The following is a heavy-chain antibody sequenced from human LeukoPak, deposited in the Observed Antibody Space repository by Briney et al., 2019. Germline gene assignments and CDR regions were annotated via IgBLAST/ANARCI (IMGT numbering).Heavy chain of an antibody. V-gene: IGHV4-30-4*01. CDR3: ARQGSSNSADWFDP. CDR2: IYYSGST. J-gene: IGHJ5*02. Sequence: SETLSLTCTVSGGSISSGDYYWSWIRQPPGKGLEWIGYIYYSGSTYYNPSLKSRVTMSVDTSKNQFSLKLSSVTAADTAVYYCARQGSSNSADWFDPWGQGTLVTVSS. CDR1: GGSISSGDYY. D-gene: IGHD4-11*01.